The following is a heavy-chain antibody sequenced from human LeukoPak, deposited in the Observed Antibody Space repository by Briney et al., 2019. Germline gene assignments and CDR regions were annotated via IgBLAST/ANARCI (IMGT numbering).Heavy chain of an antibody. CDR3: ARVQYYYYYMDV. V-gene: IGHV4-59*01. CDR2: IYYSGST. D-gene: IGHD1-1*01. Sequence: SETLSLTCTVSGGSISSYYWSWIRQPPGKGLEWIGDIYYSGSTNYNPSLKSRVTISVDTSKNQFSLKLTSVTAADTVVYYCARVQYYYYYMDVWGKGTTVTVSS. CDR1: GGSISSYY. J-gene: IGHJ6*03.